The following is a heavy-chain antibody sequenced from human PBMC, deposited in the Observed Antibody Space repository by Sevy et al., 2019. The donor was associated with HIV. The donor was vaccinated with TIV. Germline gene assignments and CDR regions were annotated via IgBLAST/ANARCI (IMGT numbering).Heavy chain of an antibody. CDR2: IFYTGST. Sequence: SDTLSLTCTVSGGSISSYYWSWIRQPPGKGLEWIGYIFYTGSTNYNPSLKSRVTISVDTSKNQFSLKLSSVTAADTAVYYCARDRLPYSSSSYDAFDIWGQGTMVTVSS. CDR3: ARDRLPYSSSSYDAFDI. J-gene: IGHJ3*02. D-gene: IGHD6-6*01. V-gene: IGHV4-59*01. CDR1: GGSISSYY.